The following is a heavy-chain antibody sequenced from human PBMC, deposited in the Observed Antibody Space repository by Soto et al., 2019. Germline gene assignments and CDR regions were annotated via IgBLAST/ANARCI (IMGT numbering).Heavy chain of an antibody. Sequence: QVQLVESGGGVVQPGRSLRLSCAASGFTFSSYGMHWVRQAPGKGLEWVAVIWYDGSNKYYADSVKGRFTISRDNSTNTLYLQMNSLRAEDTAVYYCARDRRILDSYYSYCMDVWGQGTTVTVSS. CDR3: ARDRRILDSYYSYCMDV. CDR2: IWYDGSNK. D-gene: IGHD2-15*01. V-gene: IGHV3-33*01. J-gene: IGHJ6*02. CDR1: GFTFSSYG.